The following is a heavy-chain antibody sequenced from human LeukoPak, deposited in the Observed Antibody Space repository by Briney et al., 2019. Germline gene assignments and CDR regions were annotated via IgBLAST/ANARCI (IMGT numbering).Heavy chain of an antibody. CDR2: INWNGGST. V-gene: IGHV3-20*04. D-gene: IGHD3-9*01. Sequence: PGGSLRLSCAASGFTFDDYEMSWVRQAPGKGLEWVSGINWNGGSTGYADSVKGRFTISRDNAKNSLSLQMNSLRADDAAVYYCARASSKQLAGYLPDGFDIWGQGTMVTVSS. J-gene: IGHJ3*02. CDR1: GFTFDDYE. CDR3: ARASSKQLAGYLPDGFDI.